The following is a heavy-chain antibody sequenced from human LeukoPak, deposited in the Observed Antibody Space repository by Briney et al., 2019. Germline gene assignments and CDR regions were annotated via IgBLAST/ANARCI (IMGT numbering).Heavy chain of an antibody. CDR2: TDGSGGSA. CDR3: AKDRPHPSAEPTNFDY. CDR1: GFTFSSYA. Sequence: GGSLRLSCAGSGFTFSSYAMSWPPQAPGKGLEWVSATDGSGGSAYYADSVRGRFTISRDNSKNTLYLQMNSLRVEDTAVYYCAKDRPHPSAEPTNFDYWGQGTLVTVSS. V-gene: IGHV3-23*01. D-gene: IGHD1-14*01. J-gene: IGHJ4*02.